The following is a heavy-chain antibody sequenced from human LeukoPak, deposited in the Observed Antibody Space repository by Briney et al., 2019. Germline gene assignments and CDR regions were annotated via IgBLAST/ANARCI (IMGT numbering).Heavy chain of an antibody. CDR3: VRDLVTTRDYYFDY. CDR1: GGSISSYY. CDR2: IYTSGST. V-gene: IGHV4-4*07. Sequence: SETLSLTXTVSGGSISSYYWSWIWQPAGKGLEWIGRIYTSGSTNYNPSLKSRVTMSVDTSKNQFSLKLSSVTAADTAVYYCVRDLVTTRDYYFDYWGQGTLVTVSS. J-gene: IGHJ4*02. D-gene: IGHD4-11*01.